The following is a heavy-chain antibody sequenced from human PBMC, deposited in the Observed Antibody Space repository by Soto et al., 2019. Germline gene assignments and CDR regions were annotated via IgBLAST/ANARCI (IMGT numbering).Heavy chain of an antibody. D-gene: IGHD2-15*01. CDR3: ARCGGGSCHSAQ. V-gene: IGHV3-21*01. CDR2: ISSSSSYI. J-gene: IGHJ4*02. CDR1: GFTFISYS. Sequence: GGSLRLSCAASGFTFISYSMNWVRQAPGKGLEWVSSISSSSSYIYYADSVKGRFTISRDNAKNSLYLQMNSLRAEDTAVYYCARCGGGSCHSAQWGQGTLVPVSS.